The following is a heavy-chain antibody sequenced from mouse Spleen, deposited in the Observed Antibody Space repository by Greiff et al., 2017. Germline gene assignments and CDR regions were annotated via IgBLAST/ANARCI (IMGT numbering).Heavy chain of an antibody. V-gene: IGHV14-1*01. J-gene: IGHJ2*01. Sequence: VQLQQSGAELVRPGASVKMSCTASGFTFTDYYMHWVKQRPEQGLEWIGRIDPEDGDTDYAPKFQGKATMTADTSSNTAYLQLSSLTSEDTAVYYCTAEDYWGQGTTLTVSS. CDR2: IDPEDGDT. CDR1: GFTFTDYY. CDR3: TAEDY.